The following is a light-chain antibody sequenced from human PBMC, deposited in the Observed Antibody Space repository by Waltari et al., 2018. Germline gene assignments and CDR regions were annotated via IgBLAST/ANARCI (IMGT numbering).Light chain of an antibody. J-gene: IGKJ5*01. Sequence: EIVMTQSPATLSVSPGERAPLPCRTSQNVKNNLAWYQQKPGQAPRLLIYGASTRATGIPARFSGSGSGTEFTLTISSVQSEDFAVYYCQQYDNWPPITFGQGTRLEIK. V-gene: IGKV3-15*01. CDR1: QNVKNN. CDR3: QQYDNWPPIT. CDR2: GAS.